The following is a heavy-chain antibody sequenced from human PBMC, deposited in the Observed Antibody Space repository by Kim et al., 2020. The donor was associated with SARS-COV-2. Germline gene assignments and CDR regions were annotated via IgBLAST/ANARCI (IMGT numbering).Heavy chain of an antibody. CDR3: ARDLSESDLLYNWNYGYYFDY. Sequence: ASVKVSCKASGYTFTGYYMHWVRQAPGQGLEWMGWINPNSGGTNYAQKFQGRVTMTRDTSISTAYMELSRLRSDDTAVYYCARDLSESDLLYNWNYGYYFDYWGQGTLVTVSS. CDR2: INPNSGGT. J-gene: IGHJ4*02. D-gene: IGHD1-7*01. V-gene: IGHV1-2*02. CDR1: GYTFTGYY.